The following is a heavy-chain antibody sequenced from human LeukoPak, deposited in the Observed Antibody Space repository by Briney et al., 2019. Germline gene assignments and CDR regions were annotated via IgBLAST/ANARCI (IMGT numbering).Heavy chain of an antibody. V-gene: IGHV3-74*03. CDR1: GFSFSSYW. CDR3: ARDKSEYDSSGRGDY. CDR2: INGDGSYT. Sequence: PGGSLRRSCAASGFSFSSYWMHWVRQVPGKGLVWLSRINGDGSYTKYADSVKGRFTISRDNAQNTLFLQMNSLSAEDTAVYFCARDKSEYDSSGRGDYWGQGTLVTVSS. D-gene: IGHD3-22*01. J-gene: IGHJ4*02.